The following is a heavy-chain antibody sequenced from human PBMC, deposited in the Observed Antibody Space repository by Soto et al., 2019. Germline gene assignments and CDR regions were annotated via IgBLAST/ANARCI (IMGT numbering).Heavy chain of an antibody. CDR1: GFTFSNYW. CDR3: AIARHIGP. Sequence: EVQLVESGGDLVQPGGSLRLSCAASGFTFSNYWMSWFRQAPGKGLEWVANIKGDGSERNYVDSVKGRFTISRDNAENSLSLQMNSRIAEDTAVSDCAIARHIGPWCQGTLVTVS. J-gene: IGHJ4*02. V-gene: IGHV3-7*01. D-gene: IGHD2-21*01. CDR2: IKGDGSER.